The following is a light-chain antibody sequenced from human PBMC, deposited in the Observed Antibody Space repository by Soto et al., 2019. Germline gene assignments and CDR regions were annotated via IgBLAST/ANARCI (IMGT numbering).Light chain of an antibody. Sequence: QSALAQPRSVSGSPGQSVTISCTGTSSDGGAYNFVSWYQQYPGKAPKLMIYAVTNRPSGVPDRFSGSKSGNTASLTISGLQADAEADYYCCSSAGSTYVCGTGTKLTVL. CDR2: AVT. J-gene: IGLJ1*01. CDR1: SSDGGAYNF. CDR3: CSSAGSTYV. V-gene: IGLV2-11*01.